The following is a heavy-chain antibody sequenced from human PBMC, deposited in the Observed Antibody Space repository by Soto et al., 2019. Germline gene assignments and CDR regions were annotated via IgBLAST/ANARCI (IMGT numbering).Heavy chain of an antibody. CDR1: GFSLSNARMG. Sequence: QVTLKESGPVLVKPTETLTLTCTVSGFSLSNARMGVSWIRQPPGKALEWLAHIFSNDEKSYSTSLKSRLTISKDTSKSQVVLTMTNMDPVDTATYYCARIADIDWGWFDPWGQGTLVTVSS. CDR2: IFSNDEK. D-gene: IGHD3-9*01. J-gene: IGHJ5*02. V-gene: IGHV2-26*01. CDR3: ARIADIDWGWFDP.